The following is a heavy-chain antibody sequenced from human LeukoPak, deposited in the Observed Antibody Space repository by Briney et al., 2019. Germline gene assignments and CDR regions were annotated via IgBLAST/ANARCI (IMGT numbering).Heavy chain of an antibody. CDR2: IYPGDSDT. Sequence: GESLKISCKGSGYSFTSYWIGWVRQMPGKGLEWMGSIYPGDSDTRYSPSFQGQVTVSADKSISTAYLQWSSLKASDTAMYYCATGGYCTSSSCYHFFDYWGQGTLVTVSS. D-gene: IGHD2-2*01. CDR1: GYSFTSYW. V-gene: IGHV5-51*01. CDR3: ATGGYCTSSSCYHFFDY. J-gene: IGHJ4*02.